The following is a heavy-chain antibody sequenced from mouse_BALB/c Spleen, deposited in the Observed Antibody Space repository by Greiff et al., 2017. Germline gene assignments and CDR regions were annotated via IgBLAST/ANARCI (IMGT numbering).Heavy chain of an antibody. CDR3: ARRYGNPAWFAY. D-gene: IGHD2-10*02. J-gene: IGHJ3*01. CDR1: GFTFSSYA. CDR2: ISSGGSYT. V-gene: IGHV5-9-3*01. Sequence: EVKLVESGGGLVKPGGSLKLSCAASGFTFSSYAMSWVRQTPEKRLEWVATISSGGSYTYYPDSVKGRFTISRDNAKNTLYLQMSSLRSEDTAMYYCARRYGNPAWFAYWGQGTLVTVSA.